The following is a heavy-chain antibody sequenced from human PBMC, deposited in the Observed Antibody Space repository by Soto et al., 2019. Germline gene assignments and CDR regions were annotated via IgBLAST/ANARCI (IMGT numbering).Heavy chain of an antibody. CDR2: INHSGST. CDR1: GGSFSGYY. D-gene: IGHD6-6*01. V-gene: IGHV4-34*01. Sequence: QVQLQQWGAGLLTPSETLSLPCAVYGGSFSGYYWSWIRQPPGKGLEWIGEINHSGSTTYNPSLKSRDTISVDSSNNHFSLKLSSVTAAYTAVYYCARAIPCFPYSSSAGGWFDPWGQGTPVTVSS. J-gene: IGHJ5*02. CDR3: ARAIPCFPYSSSAGGWFDP.